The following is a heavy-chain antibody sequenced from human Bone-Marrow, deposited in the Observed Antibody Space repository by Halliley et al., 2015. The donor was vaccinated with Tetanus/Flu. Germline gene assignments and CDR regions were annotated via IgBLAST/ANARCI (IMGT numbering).Heavy chain of an antibody. V-gene: IGHV4-59*01. D-gene: IGHD2-15*01. CDR3: ARTPDGSPSFFPPASFDP. J-gene: IGHJ5*02. Sequence: TLSLTCTVSGGSISRYYWSWLRQSPGRGLEWIGYIYFSGSTNYNPSLEGRVTISLDTSKTQFSLRLDSVTAADTAIYYCARTPDGSPSFFPPASFDPWGQGTLVPVSS. CDR1: GGSISRYY. CDR2: IYFSGST.